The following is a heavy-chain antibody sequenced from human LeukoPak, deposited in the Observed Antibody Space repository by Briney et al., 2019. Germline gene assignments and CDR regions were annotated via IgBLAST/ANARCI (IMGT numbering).Heavy chain of an antibody. CDR3: AKTTVVTGYWYFDL. J-gene: IGHJ2*01. CDR2: ISTSSSTI. V-gene: IGHV3-48*02. D-gene: IGHD4-23*01. CDR1: GFTFSSYA. Sequence: GGSLRLSCAASGFTFSSYAMSWVRQAPGKGLEWLSFISTSSSTIYYADSVKGRFTISRDNAKSSLYLQMNSLRDEDTAVYYCAKTTVVTGYWYFDLWGRGTLVTVSS.